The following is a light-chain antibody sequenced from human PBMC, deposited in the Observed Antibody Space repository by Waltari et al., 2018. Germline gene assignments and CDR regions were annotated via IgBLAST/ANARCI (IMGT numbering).Light chain of an antibody. V-gene: IGLV2-14*01. CDR2: EVS. J-gene: IGLJ2*01. Sequence: QSALTQPASVSGSPGQSITISCTGTSSDVGCYNYVTWYQQHVGKVHELMIYEVSNRPSGVSNRLAGSKSGNTASLTIAVLQAEDEAEYDCSSYTSSSTWVFGGGTKLTVL. CDR1: SSDVGCYNY. CDR3: SSYTSSSTWV.